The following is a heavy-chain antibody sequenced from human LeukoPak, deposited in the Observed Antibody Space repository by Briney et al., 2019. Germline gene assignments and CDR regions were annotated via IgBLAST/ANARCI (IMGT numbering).Heavy chain of an antibody. D-gene: IGHD6-13*01. CDR3: AAGYAAAAGTNY. CDR2: IYYSGST. Sequence: SETLSLTCTVSGGSISSGGYYWSWIRQHPGKGLEWIGYIYYSGSTYYNPSLKSRVTISVDTSKNQFSLKLSSVTAADTAVYYCAAGYAAAAGTNYWGQGTLVTVSS. V-gene: IGHV4-31*03. J-gene: IGHJ4*02. CDR1: GGSISSGGYY.